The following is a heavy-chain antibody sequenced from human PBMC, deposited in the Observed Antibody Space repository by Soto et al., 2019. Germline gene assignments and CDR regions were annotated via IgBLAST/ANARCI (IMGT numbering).Heavy chain of an antibody. CDR3: AKSQAYIWGSYRYTPPFDP. D-gene: IGHD3-16*02. Sequence: VQLLESGGGLVQPGGSLRLSCAASGFTFSSYAMSWVRQAPGKGLEWVSAISGSGGSTYYADSVKGRFTISRDNSKNTLYLQMNSLRAEDTAVYYCAKSQAYIWGSYRYTPPFDPWGQGTLVTVSS. CDR1: GFTFSSYA. V-gene: IGHV3-23*01. J-gene: IGHJ5*02. CDR2: ISGSGGST.